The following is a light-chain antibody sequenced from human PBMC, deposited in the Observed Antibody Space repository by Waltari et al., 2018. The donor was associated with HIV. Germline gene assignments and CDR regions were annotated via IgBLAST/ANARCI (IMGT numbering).Light chain of an antibody. J-gene: IGLJ3*02. CDR2: EVN. CDR3: TSYTSSSTLL. CDR1: STAIGGFDV. Sequence: QSALTQPASVSGSPGQSLTISCTGPSTAIGGFDVFSWYQHHPGNAPKLMVYEVNTRPSGVSSRFSGSKSGNTASLTISGLQAEDEGVYYCTSYTSSSTLLFGGGTRLTVL. V-gene: IGLV2-14*01.